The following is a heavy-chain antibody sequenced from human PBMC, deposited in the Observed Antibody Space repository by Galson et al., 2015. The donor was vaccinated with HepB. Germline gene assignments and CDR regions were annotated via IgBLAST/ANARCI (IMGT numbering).Heavy chain of an antibody. Sequence: SLRLSCAASGFTFSSYAMHWVRKAPGKGLEWVAVISYDGSNKYYADSVKGRFTISRDNSKNTLYLQMNSLRAEDTAVYYCARGPDIAVASGSEYFQHWGQGTLVTVSS. V-gene: IGHV3-30*04. CDR2: ISYDGSNK. J-gene: IGHJ1*01. CDR3: ARGPDIAVASGSEYFQH. CDR1: GFTFSSYA. D-gene: IGHD6-19*01.